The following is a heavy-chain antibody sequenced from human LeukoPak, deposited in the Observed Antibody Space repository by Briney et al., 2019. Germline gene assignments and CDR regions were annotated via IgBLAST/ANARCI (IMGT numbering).Heavy chain of an antibody. J-gene: IGHJ4*02. Sequence: GGSLRLSCAASGFTFSSYWMSWVRQAPGKGLEWVANIKQDGSEKYYVDSVKGRFTISRDNAKNSLYLQMNSLRAEDTAVYYCAKDLSMRSGGPATSPFDYWGQGTLVTVFS. CDR1: GFTFSSYW. CDR2: IKQDGSEK. D-gene: IGHD1-26*01. CDR3: AKDLSMRSGGPATSPFDY. V-gene: IGHV3-7*01.